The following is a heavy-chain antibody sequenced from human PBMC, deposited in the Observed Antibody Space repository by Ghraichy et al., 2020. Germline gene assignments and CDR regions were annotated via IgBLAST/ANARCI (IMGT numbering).Heavy chain of an antibody. J-gene: IGHJ4*02. V-gene: IGHV4-39*01. CDR1: GDSVSSDFCY. Sequence: SETLSLTCTVSGDSVSSDFCYWDWVRQTPGKGLEWMGSIFYTGSTYYNPSLKSRVTISVDTSKNQFSLRLSSVTTTDTAVYYCARHENGYVPFDYWGQGILVTVSS. CDR3: ARHENGYVPFDY. CDR2: IFYTGST. D-gene: IGHD5-12*01.